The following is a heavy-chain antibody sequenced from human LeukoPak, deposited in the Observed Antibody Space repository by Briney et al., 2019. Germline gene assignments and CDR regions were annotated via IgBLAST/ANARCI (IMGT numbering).Heavy chain of an antibody. V-gene: IGHV3-48*02. CDR3: ARFSYDSRNY. CDR1: GFTVSSTY. Sequence: PGGSLRLTCAASGFTVSSTYMTWVRQSPGKGLEWVSYISSSSSTIYYADSVKGRFTISRDNAKNSLYLQMNSLRDEDTAVYYCARFSYDSRNYWGQGTLVTVSS. J-gene: IGHJ4*02. D-gene: IGHD3-22*01. CDR2: ISSSSSTI.